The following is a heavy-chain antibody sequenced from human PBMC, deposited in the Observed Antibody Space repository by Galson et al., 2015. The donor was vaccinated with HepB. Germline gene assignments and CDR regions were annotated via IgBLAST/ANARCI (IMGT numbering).Heavy chain of an antibody. CDR1: GGSISSYY. CDR3: ARVIAAAGSEGFDY. CDR2: IYYSGST. V-gene: IGHV4-59*01. Sequence: QVQLQESGPGLVKPSETLSLTCTVSGGSISSYYWSWIRQPPGKGLEWIGYIYYSGSTNYNPSLKSRVTISVDTSKNQFSLKLSSVTAADTAVYYCARVIAAAGSEGFDYWGQGTLVTVSS. J-gene: IGHJ4*02. D-gene: IGHD6-13*01.